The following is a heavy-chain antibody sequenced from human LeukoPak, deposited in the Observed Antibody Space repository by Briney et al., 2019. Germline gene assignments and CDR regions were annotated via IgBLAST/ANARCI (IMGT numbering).Heavy chain of an antibody. J-gene: IGHJ6*02. CDR1: GFTFSDYN. CDR3: ARILVVPAANYYYSYGMDV. V-gene: IGHV3-21*06. D-gene: IGHD2-2*01. CDR2: IGSSATYI. Sequence: GGSLRLSCAASGFTFSDYNMNWVRQAPGKGLEWVSSIGSSATYIYYADSVKGRFTISRDNAKTSLSLQMNSLRAEDTAVYYCARILVVPAANYYYSYGMDVWGQGTTVTVSS.